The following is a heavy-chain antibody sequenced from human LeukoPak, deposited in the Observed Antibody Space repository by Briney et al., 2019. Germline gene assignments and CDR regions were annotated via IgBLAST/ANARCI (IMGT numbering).Heavy chain of an antibody. CDR3: ARQRYTGGGVFNY. V-gene: IGHV5-51*01. J-gene: IGHJ4*02. CDR2: IYPGDSDT. CDR1: GYTFINYW. D-gene: IGHD3-16*01. Sequence: GESLKISCKGFGYTFINYWIGWVRQMPGKGLEWMGIIYPGDSDTRYSPSFQGQVTISADKSISTAYLQWSSLKASDTAMYYCARQRYTGGGVFNYWGQGTLVTVSS.